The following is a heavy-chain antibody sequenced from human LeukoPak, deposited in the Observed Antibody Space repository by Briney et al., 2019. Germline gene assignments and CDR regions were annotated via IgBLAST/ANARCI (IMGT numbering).Heavy chain of an antibody. V-gene: IGHV3-48*03. CDR2: ISSTGTTT. CDR3: ARAGP. Sequence: GGSLRLSCAASGFTFSSFEMNWVRQAPGKGLEWVSYISSTGTTTYYVDSVKGRFTISRDNAKNSLYLQMNSLTAEDTAVYYCARAGPWGQGTLVTVSS. J-gene: IGHJ5*02. CDR1: GFTFSSFE.